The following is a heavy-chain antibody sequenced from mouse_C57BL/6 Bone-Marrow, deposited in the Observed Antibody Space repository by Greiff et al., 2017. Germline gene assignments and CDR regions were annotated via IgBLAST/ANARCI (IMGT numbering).Heavy chain of an antibody. CDR3: ARCYDYDPAWFAY. V-gene: IGHV1-66*01. J-gene: IGHJ3*01. D-gene: IGHD2-4*01. CDR1: GYSFTSYY. Sequence: VQLQQSGPELVKPGASVKISCKASGYSFTSYYIHWVKQRPGQGLEWIGWIYPGSGNTKYNEKFKGKATLTADTSSSTAYMQLSSLTSADSAVYYCARCYDYDPAWFAYWGQGTLVTVSA. CDR2: IYPGSGNT.